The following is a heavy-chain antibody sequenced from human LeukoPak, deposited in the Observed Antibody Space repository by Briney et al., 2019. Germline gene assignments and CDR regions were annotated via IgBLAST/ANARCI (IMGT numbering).Heavy chain of an antibody. CDR2: INPKSGGT. D-gene: IGHD3-3*01. CDR3: ARAERFLEWSLHYYYYMDV. V-gene: IGHV1-2*02. Sequence: ASVKVSCKASGYTFSGYYMHWVRQAPGQGLEWMGWINPKSGGTNYAQKFQGRVTMTRDTSISTAYMELSRLRSDDTAVYYCARAERFLEWSLHYYYYMDVWGKGTTVTVSS. J-gene: IGHJ6*03. CDR1: GYTFSGYY.